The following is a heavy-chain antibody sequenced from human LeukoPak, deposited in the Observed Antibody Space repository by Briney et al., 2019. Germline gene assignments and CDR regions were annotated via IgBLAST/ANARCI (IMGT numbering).Heavy chain of an antibody. J-gene: IGHJ4*02. V-gene: IGHV3-9*01. CDR1: GFTFDDYA. Sequence: PGRSLRLSCAASGFTFDDYAMHWVRQAPGKGLEWVSGISWNSGSIGYADSVKGRFTISRDNAKNSLYLQMNSLRAEDTALYYCAKDSNTVAGDFDYWGQGTLVTVSS. CDR2: ISWNSGSI. CDR3: AKDSNTVAGDFDY. D-gene: IGHD6-19*01.